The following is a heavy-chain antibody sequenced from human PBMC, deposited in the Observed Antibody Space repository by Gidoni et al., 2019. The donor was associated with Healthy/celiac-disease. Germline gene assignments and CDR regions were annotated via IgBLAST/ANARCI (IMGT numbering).Heavy chain of an antibody. Sequence: QVQLVESGGGVVQPGRSLRLSCAASGFTFSSYAMHWVRQAPGKGLEWVAVISYDGSNKYYADSVKGRFTISRDNSKNTLYLQMNSLRAEDTAVYYCAREMITMVRGVSYYYYYYGMDVWGQGTTVTVSS. CDR1: GFTFSSYA. CDR3: AREMITMVRGVSYYYYYYGMDV. V-gene: IGHV3-30-3*01. J-gene: IGHJ6*02. D-gene: IGHD3-10*01. CDR2: ISYDGSNK.